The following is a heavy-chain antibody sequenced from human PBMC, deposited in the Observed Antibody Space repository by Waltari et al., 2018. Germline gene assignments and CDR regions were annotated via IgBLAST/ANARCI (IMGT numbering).Heavy chain of an antibody. Sequence: QVLLMQSETEVKKPGASVKVSCKVSGDSLTELSINWLRQAPGEGFEWMGGLDAENGGSSDAQKFRGRVIMTEDTSTDTAYMSLRSLKSGDTAVYYCVNIAAPLRGHAYFDVWGQGSLVIVSS. J-gene: IGHJ4*02. CDR3: VNIAAPLRGHAYFDV. CDR2: LDAENGGS. D-gene: IGHD6-6*01. CDR1: GDSLTELS. V-gene: IGHV1-24*01.